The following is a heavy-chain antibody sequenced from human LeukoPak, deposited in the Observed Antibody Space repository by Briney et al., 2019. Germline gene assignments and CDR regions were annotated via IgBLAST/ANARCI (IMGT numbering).Heavy chain of an antibody. J-gene: IGHJ3*02. CDR1: GFTFSSYW. Sequence: GRSLRLSCAASGFTFSSYWMTWVRQAPGKGLEWVANIKQDGREKNYVDSVKGRFTISRDNAKNSLYLQMSSLRAEDTAVYYCARLRPDDFDIWGQGTMVTVSS. CDR2: IKQDGREK. V-gene: IGHV3-7*01. CDR3: ARLRPDDFDI. D-gene: IGHD3-3*01.